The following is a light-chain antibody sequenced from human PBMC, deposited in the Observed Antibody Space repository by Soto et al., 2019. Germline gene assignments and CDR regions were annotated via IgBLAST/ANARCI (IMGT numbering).Light chain of an antibody. CDR3: QQRSSWPWT. V-gene: IGKV3-11*01. CDR2: DAS. Sequence: EILLTQSPATLSLSPGERATLSCRASQSVGSSLAWYQQKPGQAPRLLIYDASTRATGIPGRFSGSGSGTDFTLTISNLEPEDFAVYYCQQRSSWPWTFGQGAKVEIK. J-gene: IGKJ1*01. CDR1: QSVGSS.